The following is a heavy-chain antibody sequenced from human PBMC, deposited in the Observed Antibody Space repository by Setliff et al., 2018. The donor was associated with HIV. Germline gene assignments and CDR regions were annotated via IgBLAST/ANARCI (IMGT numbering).Heavy chain of an antibody. D-gene: IGHD3-10*01. CDR3: ARSTMAD. CDR1: GYTFTEYY. J-gene: IGHJ4*02. CDR2: IYPNTGGT. Sequence: ASVKVSCKASGYTFTEYYIHWVRQAPGQGLEWMGWIYPNTGGTNYAQKFQGRVTMTRDTSISTAYMELSRLRSDDTALYYCARSTMADWGQGTMVTVSS. V-gene: IGHV1-2*02.